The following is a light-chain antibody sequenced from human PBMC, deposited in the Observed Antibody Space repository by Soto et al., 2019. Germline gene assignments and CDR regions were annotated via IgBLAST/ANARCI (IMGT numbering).Light chain of an antibody. J-gene: IGKJ5*01. CDR2: AAS. Sequence: DIQMTQSPLSVSASVGDRVNITCRASQDISDWLAWYQQKPGKAPKLLIYAASSLQSGVPSRFSGSASGTDFILTISSLQPEDSATYFCQQANSFPITFGQGTRLEI. CDR1: QDISDW. CDR3: QQANSFPIT. V-gene: IGKV1-12*01.